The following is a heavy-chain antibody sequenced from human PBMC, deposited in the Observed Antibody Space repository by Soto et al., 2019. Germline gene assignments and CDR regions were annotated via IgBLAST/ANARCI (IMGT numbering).Heavy chain of an antibody. CDR2: IYYSGST. V-gene: IGHV4-31*03. D-gene: IGHD5-12*01. CDR3: ASSPAPTLMVATFYFDY. CDR1: GGSISSGGYY. J-gene: IGHJ4*02. Sequence: SETLSLTCTVSGGSISSGGYYWSWIRQHPGKGLEWIGYIYYSGSTYYNPSLKSRVTISVDTSKNQFSLKLSSVTAADTAVYYCASSPAPTLMVATFYFDYWGQGTLVTVSS.